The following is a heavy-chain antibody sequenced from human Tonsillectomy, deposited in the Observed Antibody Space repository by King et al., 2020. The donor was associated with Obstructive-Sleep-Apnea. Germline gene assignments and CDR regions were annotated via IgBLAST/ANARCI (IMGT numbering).Heavy chain of an antibody. J-gene: IGHJ4*02. Sequence: VQLQESGPGLVKPSETLSLTCTVSGGSISSYYWSWIRQPPGKGLEWIGYISYSGSTNYNPSLKSRVTKSVDTSKNQFSLKLSSVTAADTAVYYCARSLDSSGYYYTNYWGQGTLVTVSS. V-gene: IGHV4-59*08. CDR3: ARSLDSSGYYYTNY. CDR1: GGSISSYY. CDR2: ISYSGST. D-gene: IGHD3-22*01.